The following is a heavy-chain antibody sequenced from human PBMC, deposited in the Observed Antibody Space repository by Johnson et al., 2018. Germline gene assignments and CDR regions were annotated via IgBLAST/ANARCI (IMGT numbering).Heavy chain of an antibody. CDR3: ANGIGVVTARESLEYFQH. D-gene: IGHD2-21*02. J-gene: IGHJ1*01. Sequence: VQLVESGGGVVQPGRSLRLSCAASGFTFSSYGMHWVRQAPGKGLEWVAVISYDGSNKYYADSVKGRFTISRANSKTTLYLQRNSLRAEGTGVYYCANGIGVVTARESLEYFQHWGQGTLVTVSS. V-gene: IGHV3-30*18. CDR2: ISYDGSNK. CDR1: GFTFSSYG.